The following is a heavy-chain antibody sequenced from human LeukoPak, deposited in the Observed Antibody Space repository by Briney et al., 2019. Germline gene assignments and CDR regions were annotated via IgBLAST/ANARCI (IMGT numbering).Heavy chain of an antibody. Sequence: PGGSLRLSCAASGFTFSSYAMSWVRQAPGKGLEWVSAISGSGGSTYYADSVKGRFTISRDNAKNSLYLQMNSLRAEDTAVYYCARTRGYCSSTSCQGWFDPWGQGTLVTVSS. V-gene: IGHV3-23*01. J-gene: IGHJ5*02. CDR3: ARTRGYCSSTSCQGWFDP. CDR2: ISGSGGST. CDR1: GFTFSSYA. D-gene: IGHD2-2*01.